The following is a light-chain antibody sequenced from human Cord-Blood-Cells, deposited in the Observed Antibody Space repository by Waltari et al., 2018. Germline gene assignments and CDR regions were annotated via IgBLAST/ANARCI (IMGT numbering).Light chain of an antibody. V-gene: IGKV1-39*01. CDR1: QSISSS. Sequence: IHMTQSPSSPSVSVGDRVSFTCRARQSISSSLNWYQQRPGKAPKLLFYAPSSLQSGVPSRFSGSGSGTDFTLTISSLQPEYFATYCCQQNYSTPYTFGQGTKLEIE. CDR2: APS. CDR3: QQNYSTPYT. J-gene: IGKJ2*01.